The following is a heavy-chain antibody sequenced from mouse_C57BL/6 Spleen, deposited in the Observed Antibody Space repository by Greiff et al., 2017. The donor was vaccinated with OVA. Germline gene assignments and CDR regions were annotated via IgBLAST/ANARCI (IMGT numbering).Heavy chain of an antibody. Sequence: QVHVKQSGAELVRPGASVTLSCKASGYTFTDYEMHWVKQTPVHGLEWIGAIDPETGGTAYNQKFKGKAILTADKSSSTAYMELRSLTSEDSAVYYCTNYYGSGDYWGQGTTLTVSS. CDR3: TNYYGSGDY. CDR1: GYTFTDYE. CDR2: IDPETGGT. J-gene: IGHJ2*01. V-gene: IGHV1-15*01. D-gene: IGHD1-1*01.